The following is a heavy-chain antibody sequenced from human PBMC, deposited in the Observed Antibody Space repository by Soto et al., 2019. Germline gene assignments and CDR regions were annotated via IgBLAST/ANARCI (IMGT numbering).Heavy chain of an antibody. CDR3: TTDRGYTYGSDDY. D-gene: IGHD5-18*01. J-gene: IGHJ4*02. CDR2: IKSKTGGGTT. Sequence: GGSLRLSCAASGFSFSNAWMNWVRQAPGKGLEWVGRIKSKTGGGTTDYAAPVKGRFTISRDDSKNTLYLQMNSLKTEDTAVYYCTTDRGYTYGSDDYWGQGTLVTVSS. CDR1: GFSFSNAW. V-gene: IGHV3-15*07.